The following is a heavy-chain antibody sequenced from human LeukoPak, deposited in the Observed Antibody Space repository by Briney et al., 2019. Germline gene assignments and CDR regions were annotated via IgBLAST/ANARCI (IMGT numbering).Heavy chain of an antibody. CDR3: ARDRMVIAFDI. D-gene: IGHD4-23*01. CDR2: ISSSSSYI. J-gene: IGHJ3*02. CDR1: GFTFSSYS. Sequence: PGGSLRLSCAASGFTFSSYSMNWVRQAPGKGLEWVSSISSSSSYIYYADSVKGRLTISRDNAKNSLYLQMNSLRAEDTAVYYCARDRMVIAFDIWGQGTMVTVSS. V-gene: IGHV3-21*01.